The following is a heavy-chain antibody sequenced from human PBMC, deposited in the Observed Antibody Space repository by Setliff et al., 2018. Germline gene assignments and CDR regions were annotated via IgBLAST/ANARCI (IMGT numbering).Heavy chain of an antibody. D-gene: IGHD5-18*01. CDR2: TIPIFGTT. V-gene: IGHV1-69*05. CDR3: VREGVDTRSSTDYRYYMDV. J-gene: IGHJ6*03. Sequence: GASVKVSCKASGGTFSNYGVSWVRQAPGQGLGWMGGTIPIFGTTDYSQKFQGRVTIITDESTNTAFMQLSSLRSEDTAVYYCVREGVDTRSSTDYRYYMDVWGKGTTVTVSS. CDR1: GGTFSNYG.